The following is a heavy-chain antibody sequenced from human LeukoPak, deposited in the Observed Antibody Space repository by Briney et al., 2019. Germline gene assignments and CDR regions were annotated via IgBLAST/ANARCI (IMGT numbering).Heavy chain of an antibody. Sequence: PGGSLRLSCAASGFTFSSYEMNWVRQAPGKGLEWVSAISGSGGSTYYADSVKGRITISRDKSKNTLSLQMNSLRAEDTAVYYCAKSEGYSYGPFDYWGQGTLVTVSS. CDR3: AKSEGYSYGPFDY. V-gene: IGHV3-23*01. CDR2: ISGSGGST. CDR1: GFTFSSYE. J-gene: IGHJ4*02. D-gene: IGHD5-18*01.